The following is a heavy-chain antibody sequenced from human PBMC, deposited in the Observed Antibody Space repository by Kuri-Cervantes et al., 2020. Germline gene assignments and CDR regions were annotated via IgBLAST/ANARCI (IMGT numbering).Heavy chain of an antibody. CDR3: ARVGYSYATYGMDV. CDR2: IYYSGST. V-gene: IGHV4-59*12. Sequence: GSLRLSCTVSGGSISSYYWSWIRQPPGKGLEWIGYIYYSGSTYYNPSLKSRVTISVDTSKNQFSLKLSSVTAADTAVYYCARVGYSYATYGMDVWGQGTTVTVSS. D-gene: IGHD5-18*01. CDR1: GGSISSYY. J-gene: IGHJ6*02.